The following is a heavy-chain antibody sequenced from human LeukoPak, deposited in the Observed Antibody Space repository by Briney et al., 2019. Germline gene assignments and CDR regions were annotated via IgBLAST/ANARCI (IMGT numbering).Heavy chain of an antibody. CDR1: GFTFSNYW. J-gene: IGHJ1*01. V-gene: IGHV3-74*01. Sequence: GGSLRLSCAASGFTFSNYWMYWVRQAPGKGLVWVSRIKSDGSTRYADSVKGRFTVSRDNAKNTVSLQMNSLRTEDTGVYYCARAPSEIGGYYPEYFRHWGQGTLVIVSS. CDR3: ARAPSEIGGYYPEYFRH. D-gene: IGHD3-22*01. CDR2: IKSDGST.